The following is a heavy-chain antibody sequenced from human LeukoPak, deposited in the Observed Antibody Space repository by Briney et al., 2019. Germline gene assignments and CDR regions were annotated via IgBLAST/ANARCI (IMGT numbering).Heavy chain of an antibody. CDR3: SRLSAMLRGPEAFYYFEY. Sequence: GGSLRLSCAASGFTFDDYAMHWVRQAPGKGLEWVSGISWNSGSIGYADSVKGRFTISRDNAKNSLFLHMNNVRAEDTAVYYCSRLSAMLRGPEAFYYFEYWGQGALVTVSS. V-gene: IGHV3-9*01. CDR2: ISWNSGSI. D-gene: IGHD3-10*01. CDR1: GFTFDDYA. J-gene: IGHJ4*02.